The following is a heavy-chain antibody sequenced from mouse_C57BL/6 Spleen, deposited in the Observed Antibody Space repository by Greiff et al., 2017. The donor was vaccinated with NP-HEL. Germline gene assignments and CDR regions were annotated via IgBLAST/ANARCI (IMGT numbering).Heavy chain of an antibody. Sequence: EESGPGLVKPSQSLSLTCSVTGYSITSGYYWNWIRQSPGNKLEWMGYISYDGSNNSNPSLKNRISITRDTSKNQFFLKLNSVTTEDTATYYGARGARAMDYWGQGTSVTVSS. CDR2: ISYDGSN. J-gene: IGHJ4*01. CDR3: ARGARAMDY. V-gene: IGHV3-6*01. CDR1: GYSITSGYY.